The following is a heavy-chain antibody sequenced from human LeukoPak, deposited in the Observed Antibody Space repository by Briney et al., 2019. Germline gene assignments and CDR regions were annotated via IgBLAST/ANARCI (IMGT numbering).Heavy chain of an antibody. CDR1: GGSISSGGYS. J-gene: IGHJ3*02. V-gene: IGHV4-30-2*01. Sequence: PSETLSLTCAVSGGSISSGGYSWSWIRQPPGKGLEWIGYIYHSGSTYYNPSLKSRVTISVDRSKNQFSLKLSSVTAAGTAVYYCARGYCSGGSCRGGAFDIWGQGTMVTVSS. CDR3: ARGYCSGGSCRGGAFDI. CDR2: IYHSGST. D-gene: IGHD2-15*01.